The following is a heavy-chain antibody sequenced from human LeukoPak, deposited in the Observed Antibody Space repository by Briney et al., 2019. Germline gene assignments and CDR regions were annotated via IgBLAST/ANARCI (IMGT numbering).Heavy chain of an antibody. Sequence: PSETLSLTCTVSGGSISSYYWNWIRQPSGKGLEWIGYIYYSGSFNYNPSLKSRVIISVDTSKNQFSLKLSSVTAADTAVYYCARAMDYYDSRPTPFDIWGRGTMVTVSS. CDR3: ARAMDYYDSRPTPFDI. D-gene: IGHD3-22*01. J-gene: IGHJ3*02. CDR1: GGSISSYY. V-gene: IGHV4-59*01. CDR2: IYYSGSF.